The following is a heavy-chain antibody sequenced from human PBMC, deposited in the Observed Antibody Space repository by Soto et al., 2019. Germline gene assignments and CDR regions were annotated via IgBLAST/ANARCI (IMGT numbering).Heavy chain of an antibody. CDR2: IKSKTDGGTT. CDR1: GFTFGNAW. J-gene: IGHJ4*02. CDR3: TTDRYYDSSGLLDY. V-gene: IGHV3-15*01. D-gene: IGHD3-22*01. Sequence: GGSLRLSCAASGFTFGNAWMSWVRQAPGKGLEWVGRIKSKTDGGTTDYAAPVKGRFTISRDDSKNTLYLQMNSLKTEATAVYYCTTDRYYDSSGLLDYWGQGTLVTVS.